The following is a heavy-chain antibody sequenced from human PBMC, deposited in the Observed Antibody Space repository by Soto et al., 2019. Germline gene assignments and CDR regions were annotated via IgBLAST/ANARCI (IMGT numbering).Heavy chain of an antibody. V-gene: IGHV4-39*01. J-gene: IGHJ5*02. CDR1: GGSISSSSYF. CDR2: IYYSGST. CDR3: ARHPSDFWFDP. Sequence: QLQLQESGPGLVKPSETLSLTCSVSGGSISSSSYFWGWIRQPPGKGLEWIGSIYYSGSTYYNPSLKXRXTXPLXTSKNQFSLKLSSVTAADTAVYYCARHPSDFWFDPWGQGTLVTVSS. D-gene: IGHD2-21*02.